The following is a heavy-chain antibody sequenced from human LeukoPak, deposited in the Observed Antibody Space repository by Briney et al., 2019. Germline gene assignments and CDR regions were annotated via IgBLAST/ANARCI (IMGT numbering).Heavy chain of an antibody. CDR1: GFTFSSYT. CDR3: AKDLSGTLTY. D-gene: IGHD1-26*01. J-gene: IGHJ4*02. V-gene: IGHV3-21*01. Sequence: PGGSLRLSCAASGFTFSSYTMIWVRQAPGKGLEWVSSISSTSSNIYYADSLKGRFTISRDNAKHSLYLQMNSLRAEDTAVYYCAKDLSGTLTYWGQGTLVTVSS. CDR2: ISSTSSNI.